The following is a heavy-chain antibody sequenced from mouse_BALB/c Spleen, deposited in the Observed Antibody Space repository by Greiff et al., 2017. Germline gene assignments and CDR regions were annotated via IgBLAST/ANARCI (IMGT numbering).Heavy chain of an antibody. V-gene: IGHV2-4-1*01. D-gene: IGHD2-1*01. Sequence: QVHVKQSGPGLVQPSQSLSITCTVSGFSLTSYGVHWVRQSPGKGLEWLGVIWSGGSTDYNAAFISRLSISKDNSKSQVFFKMNSLQADDTAIYYCARNEDYGNYVNAMDYWGQGTSVTVSS. CDR3: ARNEDYGNYVNAMDY. CDR2: IWSGGST. J-gene: IGHJ4*01. CDR1: GFSLTSYG.